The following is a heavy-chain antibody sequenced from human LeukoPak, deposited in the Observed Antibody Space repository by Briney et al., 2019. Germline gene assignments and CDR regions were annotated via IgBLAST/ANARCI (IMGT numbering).Heavy chain of an antibody. J-gene: IGHJ6*04. D-gene: IGHD2-2*01. CDR1: GFTFSSYS. CDR3: ALVVPAWMDV. CDR2: ISSSSSTI. Sequence: GGSLRLSCAASGFTFSSYSMNWVRQAPGEGREWGSYISSSSSTIYYAESVKGRFTISRENAKNSLYLQMNSLRAEDTAVYYCALVVPAWMDVWGKGTTVTVSS. V-gene: IGHV3-48*04.